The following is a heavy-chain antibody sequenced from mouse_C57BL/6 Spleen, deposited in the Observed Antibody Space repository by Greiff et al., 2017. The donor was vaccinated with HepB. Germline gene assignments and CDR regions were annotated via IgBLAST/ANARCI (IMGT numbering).Heavy chain of an antibody. D-gene: IGHD1-1*01. CDR1: GFTFSSYT. CDR3: ARPPYYYGSSPWFAY. J-gene: IGHJ3*01. V-gene: IGHV5-9*01. Sequence: EVKLEESGGGLVKPGGSLKLSCAASGFTFSSYTMSWVRQTPEKRLEWVATISGGGGNTYYPDRVKGRFTISRDNAKNTLYLQMSSLRSEDTALYYCARPPYYYGSSPWFAYWGQGTLVTVSA. CDR2: ISGGGGNT.